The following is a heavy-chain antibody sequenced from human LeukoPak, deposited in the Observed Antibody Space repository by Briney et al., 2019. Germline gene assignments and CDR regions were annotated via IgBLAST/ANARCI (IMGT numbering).Heavy chain of an antibody. CDR1: GGSFSGYY. J-gene: IGHJ6*03. D-gene: IGHD2-15*01. V-gene: IGHV4-59*01. CDR2: ISNSGST. Sequence: SETLSLTCAVYGGSFSGYYWTWIRQSPVKGLEWIGDISNSGSTSYNPSLKSRVTISIDTSKNQFSLKLSSVTAADTAVYYCGRDALVGYLSFYYMDVWGKGTTVTVSS. CDR3: GRDALVGYLSFYYMDV.